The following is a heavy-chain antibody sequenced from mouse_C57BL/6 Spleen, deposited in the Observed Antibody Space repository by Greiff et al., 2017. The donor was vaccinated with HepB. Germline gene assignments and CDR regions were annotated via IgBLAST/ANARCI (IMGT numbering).Heavy chain of an antibody. V-gene: IGHV1-39*01. CDR3: ARLESNYGEYAMDY. J-gene: IGHJ4*01. D-gene: IGHD2-5*01. CDR1: GYSFTDYN. Sequence: EVQLKESGPELVKPGASVKISCKASGYSFTDYNMNWVKQSNGKSLEWIGVINPNYGTTSYNQKFKGKATLTVDQSSSTAYMQLNSLTSEDSAVYYCARLESNYGEYAMDYWGQGTSVTVSS. CDR2: INPNYGTT.